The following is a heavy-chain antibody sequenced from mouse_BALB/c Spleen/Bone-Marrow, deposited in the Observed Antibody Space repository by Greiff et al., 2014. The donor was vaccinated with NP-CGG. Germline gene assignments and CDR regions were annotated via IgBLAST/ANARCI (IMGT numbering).Heavy chain of an antibody. D-gene: IGHD2-14*01. J-gene: IGHJ4*01. Sequence: EVKLVESGGGLVKPGGSLKLSCAASGFIFSDYYMYWVRQTPEKRLEWVATISDGGSYTSYPDSVKGRFTVSRDNAKNNLYLQMSSLKSEDTAFYYCARTYRPYALDYWGQGSSATVSS. CDR3: ARTYRPYALDY. CDR1: GFIFSDYY. V-gene: IGHV5-4*02. CDR2: ISDGGSYT.